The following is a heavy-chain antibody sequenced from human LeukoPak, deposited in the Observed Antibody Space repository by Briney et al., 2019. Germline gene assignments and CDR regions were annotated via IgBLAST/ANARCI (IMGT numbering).Heavy chain of an antibody. Sequence: GGSLRLSCAASGFTFSSYSMNWVRQAPGKGLEWVAVIWYDGSNKYYADSVKGRFTISRDNSKNTLYLQMNSLRAEDTAVYYCARTGGIAAAGSHSYGMDVWGQGTTVTVSS. CDR2: IWYDGSNK. D-gene: IGHD6-13*01. V-gene: IGHV3-33*08. CDR1: GFTFSSYS. J-gene: IGHJ6*02. CDR3: ARTGGIAAAGSHSYGMDV.